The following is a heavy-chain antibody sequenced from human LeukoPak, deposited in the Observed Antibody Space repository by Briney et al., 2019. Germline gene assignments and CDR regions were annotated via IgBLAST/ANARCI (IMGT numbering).Heavy chain of an antibody. CDR3: ARVELVDYYYMDV. D-gene: IGHD2-8*02. CDR2: IYSSGST. V-gene: IGHV4-59*01. Sequence: SETLALTCTVSGGTINSYYWSLIRQPPRKGLEWIGYIYSSGSTNYNPSLKSRVTISVDTSKNQFSLKLSSVTAADTAVYYCARVELVDYYYMDVWGKGTTVTVSS. J-gene: IGHJ6*03. CDR1: GGTINSYY.